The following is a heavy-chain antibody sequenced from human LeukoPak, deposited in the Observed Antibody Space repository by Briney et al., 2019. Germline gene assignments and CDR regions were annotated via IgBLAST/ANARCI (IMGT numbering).Heavy chain of an antibody. CDR2: ISYTGTT. CDR3: ARRRIVATIDY. J-gene: IGHJ4*02. Sequence: SETLSLTCTVSGGSISSSGYYWAWIRQPPGTGLEWIGSISYTGTTYYNPSLKSRLTISADRSKNQFSLKLTSVTAADTAVYYCARRRIVATIDYWGQGTLVTVSS. D-gene: IGHD5-12*01. CDR1: GGSISSSGYY. V-gene: IGHV4-39*01.